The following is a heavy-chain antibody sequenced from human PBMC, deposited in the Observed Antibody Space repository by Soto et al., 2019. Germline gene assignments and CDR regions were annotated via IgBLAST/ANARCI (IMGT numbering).Heavy chain of an antibody. CDR2: ISYDGNNK. D-gene: IGHD4-4*01. Sequence: ESGGGVVQPGRSLRLSCAASGFTFSSYGMHWVRQAPGKGLEWVALISYDGNNKFYADSVKGRFTISRDNSKNTLYLQMNSLRAEDTAVYYCAKSDSNYGYNWFDPWGQGTLVTVSS. CDR3: AKSDSNYGYNWFDP. J-gene: IGHJ5*02. CDR1: GFTFSSYG. V-gene: IGHV3-30*18.